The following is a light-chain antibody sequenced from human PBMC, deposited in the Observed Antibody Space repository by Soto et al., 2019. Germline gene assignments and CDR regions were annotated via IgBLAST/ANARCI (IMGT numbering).Light chain of an antibody. Sequence: QSLLAQPSSVSVSPGQSITISCTGTSTDVGGYNYVSWYQHHPGKGPKLIIYEVSNRPSGVSDRFSGSKSGNKASLIISNLEAEDESDYYCGSYTSTDTPFVFGTGTKVTVL. CDR1: STDVGGYNY. V-gene: IGLV2-14*01. CDR2: EVS. CDR3: GSYTSTDTPFV. J-gene: IGLJ1*01.